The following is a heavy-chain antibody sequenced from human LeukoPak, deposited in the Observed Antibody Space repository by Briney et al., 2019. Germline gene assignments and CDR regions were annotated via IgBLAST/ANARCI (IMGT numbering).Heavy chain of an antibody. Sequence: SVKVSCKASGGTFSSYAISWVRQAPGQGLEWMGGIIPIFGTANYAQKFQGRVTMTRDTSTSTVYMELSSLRSVDTAVYYCARGGGDNSGSLNWFDPWGQGTLVIVSS. V-gene: IGHV1-69*05. CDR3: ARGGGDNSGSLNWFDP. J-gene: IGHJ5*02. CDR2: IIPIFGTA. CDR1: GGTFSSYA. D-gene: IGHD1-26*01.